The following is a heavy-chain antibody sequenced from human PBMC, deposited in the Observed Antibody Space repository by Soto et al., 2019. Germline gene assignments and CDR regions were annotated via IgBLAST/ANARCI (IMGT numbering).Heavy chain of an antibody. V-gene: IGHV2-5*02. Sequence: QITLKESGPTLVKPTQTLTLTCTFSGFSLSTSGVGVGWIRQPPGKALEWLALIYWDDDKRYSPSLKSRLTITTDTSTNQVVLTMTNMDPVDTATYYCAHSPFVAPRTRLYYFDYWGQGTLVTVSS. J-gene: IGHJ4*02. CDR2: IYWDDDK. D-gene: IGHD2-2*01. CDR3: AHSPFVAPRTRLYYFDY. CDR1: GFSLSTSGVG.